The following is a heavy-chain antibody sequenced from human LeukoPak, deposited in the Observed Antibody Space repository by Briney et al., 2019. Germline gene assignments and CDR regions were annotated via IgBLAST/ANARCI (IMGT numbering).Heavy chain of an antibody. V-gene: IGHV3-23*01. J-gene: IGHJ4*02. Sequence: GGSLSLLCAACGFTFSRYGMSWVRQAPGRGLEWVLDMSGGGGSTYYADSVKGPFTISRDNSKNTLYLQMNSLRAEDTAVYYCAKDLYSRSSYFDYWGQGTLVTVSS. CDR2: MSGGGGST. D-gene: IGHD6-6*01. CDR1: GFTFSRYG. CDR3: AKDLYSRSSYFDY.